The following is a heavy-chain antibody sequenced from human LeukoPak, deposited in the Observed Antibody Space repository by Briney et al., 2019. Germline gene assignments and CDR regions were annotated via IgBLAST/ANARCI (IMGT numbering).Heavy chain of an antibody. CDR2: IKQDGSEK. D-gene: IGHD6-19*01. V-gene: IGHV3-7*01. CDR1: GFTFSSYW. J-gene: IGHJ6*02. Sequence: GGSLRLSCAASGFTFSSYWMSWVRQAPGKGLEWVANIKQDGSEKYYVDSVKGRFTISRDNAKNSLYLQMDSLRAEDMAVYYCARDDSSGWSLYYYYYYGMDVWGQGTTVTVSS. CDR3: ARDDSSGWSLYYYYYYGMDV.